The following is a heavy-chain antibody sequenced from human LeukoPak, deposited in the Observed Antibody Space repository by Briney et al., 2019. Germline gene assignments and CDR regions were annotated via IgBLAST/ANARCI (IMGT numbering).Heavy chain of an antibody. D-gene: IGHD3-3*01. J-gene: IGHJ4*02. Sequence: GGSLRLSCVGSGFTFSDYGMHWVRQAPGRGLEWVAVTSHDGSIRYYAETVKGRFTISRDNSKNTVNLEMNSLRAEDTAVYYCARDGSLFWSALDSWGQGTLVTVSS. V-gene: IGHV3-30*04. CDR1: GFTFSDYG. CDR2: TSHDGSIR. CDR3: ARDGSLFWSALDS.